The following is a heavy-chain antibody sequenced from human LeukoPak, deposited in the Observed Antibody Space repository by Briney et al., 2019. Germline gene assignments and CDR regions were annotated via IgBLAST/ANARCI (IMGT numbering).Heavy chain of an antibody. D-gene: IGHD3-3*01. CDR3: ARAGEWLDYFDY. V-gene: IGHV1-18*01. Sequence: ASVKVSCKASGYTFTSYGISWVRQAPGQGLEWMGRISAKNGDTKYAQKFQGRVTMTTDTSTTTAYMELSSLRSEDTAVYYCARAGEWLDYFDYWGQGTLVTVSS. J-gene: IGHJ4*02. CDR2: ISAKNGDT. CDR1: GYTFTSYG.